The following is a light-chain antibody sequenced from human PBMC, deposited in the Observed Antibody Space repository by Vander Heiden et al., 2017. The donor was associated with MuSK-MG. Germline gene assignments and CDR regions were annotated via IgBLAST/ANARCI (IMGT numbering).Light chain of an antibody. CDR3: QAWDSSLNYV. J-gene: IGLJ1*01. V-gene: IGLV3-1*01. CDR2: QDT. CDR1: HLGDKY. Sequence: SYELTQPPSASVSPGQTASITCSGDHLGDKYACWYQQKPGQSPVLVIYQDTKRPSGIPERFSGSNSGNTATLTISGTQAMDEADYYCQAWDSSLNYVFGTGTKVTVL.